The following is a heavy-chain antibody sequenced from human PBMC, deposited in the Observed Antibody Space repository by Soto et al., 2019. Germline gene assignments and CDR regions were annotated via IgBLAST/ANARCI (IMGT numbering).Heavy chain of an antibody. CDR1: GYTFTGYY. D-gene: IGHD1-26*01. J-gene: IGHJ6*02. Sequence: ASVKVSCKASGYTFTGYYIHWVRQAPGQRLEWMGWINPNSGDTNFAQRFQGRVTMTTDTSINTAYMELSRLRSDDTAVYYCARELVGATGYYYYGMDVWGQGTTVTVSS. CDR3: ARELVGATGYYYYGMDV. V-gene: IGHV1-2*02. CDR2: INPNSGDT.